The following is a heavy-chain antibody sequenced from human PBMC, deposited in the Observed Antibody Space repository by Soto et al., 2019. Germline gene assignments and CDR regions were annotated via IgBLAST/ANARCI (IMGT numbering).Heavy chain of an antibody. V-gene: IGHV4-31*03. CDR1: GGSISSGSFY. D-gene: IGHD2-15*01. CDR2: IYYSGDT. CDR3: ARKWSGGRRDGTPDKYYGMDV. J-gene: IGHJ6*02. Sequence: QVQLQESGPGLVKPSQPLSLTCTVSGGSISSGSFYWTWIRQHPGKGLEFIGYIYYSGDTYYNPYLRSRVIISQDTSKNQFSLRLYAVTAADTAVYYCARKWSGGRRDGTPDKYYGMDVWGQGTKVTVSS.